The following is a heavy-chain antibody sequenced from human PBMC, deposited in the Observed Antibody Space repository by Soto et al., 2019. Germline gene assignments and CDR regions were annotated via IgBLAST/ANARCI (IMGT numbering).Heavy chain of an antibody. D-gene: IGHD3-3*01. V-gene: IGHV1-69*13. J-gene: IGHJ6*02. Sequence: SVKVSCKASGGTFSSYAIYWVRQAPGQGLEWMGRIIPVSGTSNYAQKFQGRVTIIADESTSTAYMELSSLRSGDTAVYYCARSLLYYDAVTGRQDYYYYGMDVWGQGTTVTVSS. CDR2: IIPVSGTS. CDR1: GGTFSSYA. CDR3: ARSLLYYDAVTGRQDYYYYGMDV.